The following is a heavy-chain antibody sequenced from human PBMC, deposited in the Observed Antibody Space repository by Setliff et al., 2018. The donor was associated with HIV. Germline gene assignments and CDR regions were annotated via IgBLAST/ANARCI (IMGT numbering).Heavy chain of an antibody. V-gene: IGHV4-34*01. J-gene: IGHJ1*01. D-gene: IGHD3-10*01. CDR1: GGSFSGYY. Sequence: PSETLSLTCAVYGGSFSGYYWSWIRQPPGKGLEWIGEINHSGSTNYNPSPKSRVTISADTSNNQFSLRLTSMTAADTAVYYCARVPKSSGSYYRAPAEYFQYWGQGTMVTVSS. CDR3: ARVPKSSGSYYRAPAEYFQY. CDR2: INHSGST.